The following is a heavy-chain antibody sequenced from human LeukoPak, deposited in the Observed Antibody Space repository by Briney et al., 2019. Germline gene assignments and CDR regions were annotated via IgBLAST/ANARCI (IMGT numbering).Heavy chain of an antibody. Sequence: PGGSLRLSCAASGFTFNNYAMSWVRQAPGKGLEWVSTISGGGGSTYYADSVKGRFTISRDNSKNTLYLQMNSLRAEDTAVYYCARGYYDFWSGLNPADYWGPGTLVTVSS. J-gene: IGHJ4*02. V-gene: IGHV3-23*01. CDR1: GFTFNNYA. CDR2: ISGGGGST. CDR3: ARGYYDFWSGLNPADY. D-gene: IGHD3-3*01.